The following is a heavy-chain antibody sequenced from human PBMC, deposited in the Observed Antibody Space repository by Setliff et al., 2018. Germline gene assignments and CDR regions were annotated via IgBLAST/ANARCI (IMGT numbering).Heavy chain of an antibody. D-gene: IGHD4-4*01. CDR3: ARRRWLQFYYYYGMDV. V-gene: IGHV4-59*08. CDR1: GGSISSYY. CDR2: IYHSGST. Sequence: SETLSLTCTVSGGSISSYYWIWIRQPPGKGLEWIGSIYHSGSTYYNQSLKSRVTISVDTSKNQFSLKLSSVTAADTAVYYCARRRWLQFYYYYGMDVWGQGTTVTVSS. J-gene: IGHJ6*02.